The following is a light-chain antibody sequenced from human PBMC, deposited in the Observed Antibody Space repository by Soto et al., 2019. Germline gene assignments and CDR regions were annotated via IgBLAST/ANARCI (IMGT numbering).Light chain of an antibody. CDR1: QSVSRF. V-gene: IGKV3-15*01. Sequence: TQSPVTLSVSPGDRASLSCRASQSVSRFLACYQQTPGQPPRLLIYAASSRVLEVPARFTGSGSGTDFTLTISAVQSEDAAIYYCQQYDHGPPYSVGQGTKVDIK. J-gene: IGKJ2*01. CDR2: AAS. CDR3: QQYDHGPPYS.